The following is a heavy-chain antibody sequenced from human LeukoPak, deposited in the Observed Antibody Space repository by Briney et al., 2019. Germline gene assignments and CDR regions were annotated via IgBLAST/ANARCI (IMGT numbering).Heavy chain of an antibody. CDR1: GYTLTELS. CDR3: ATAITGTTDAFDI. D-gene: IGHD1-20*01. V-gene: IGHV1-24*01. CDR2: FDPEDGET. J-gene: IGHJ3*02. Sequence: ASVKVSCKVSGYTLTELSMHWVRQAPGKGLEWMGGFDPEDGETTYAQKFQGRVTMTEDTSTDTAYMELSSLRSEDTAVYYCATAITGTTDAFDIWGQGTMVTVSS.